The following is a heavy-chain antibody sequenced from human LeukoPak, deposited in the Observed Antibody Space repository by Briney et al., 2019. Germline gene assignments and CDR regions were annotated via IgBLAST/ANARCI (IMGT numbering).Heavy chain of an antibody. CDR2: INEDGSIT. CDR1: GFTFSSYS. D-gene: IGHD1-26*01. J-gene: IGHJ4*02. Sequence: GGSLRLSCAASGFTFSSYSMNWVRQAPGKGLEWVSRINEDGSITNYADSVKGRFSISRDNAKNTLYLQMNSLRAEDTAVYYCGRDLGGRSGYWGQGTLVTVSS. CDR3: GRDLGGRSGY. V-gene: IGHV3-74*01.